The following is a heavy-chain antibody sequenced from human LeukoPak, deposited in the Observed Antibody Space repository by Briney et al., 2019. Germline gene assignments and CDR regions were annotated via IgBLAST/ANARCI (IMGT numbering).Heavy chain of an antibody. CDR2: IDPSGGST. V-gene: IGHV1-46*01. CDR1: GYTFTRYY. J-gene: IGHJ4*02. CDR3: AANSVGATGFDY. Sequence: ASVKVSCKASGYTFTRYYMHWVRQAPGRGLEWMGIIDPSGGSTSYAQKFQGGVTMTRDATTSTVYLELSSLRSEDTAVYYCAANSVGATGFDYWGQGTLVTVSS. D-gene: IGHD1-26*01.